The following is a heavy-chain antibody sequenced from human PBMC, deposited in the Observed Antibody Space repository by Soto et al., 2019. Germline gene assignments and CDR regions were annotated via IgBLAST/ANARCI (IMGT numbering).Heavy chain of an antibody. CDR2: IYYSGST. CDR1: GGSISSYY. CDR3: ARVWGGAFDI. D-gene: IGHD3-10*01. V-gene: IGHV4-59*01. J-gene: IGHJ3*02. Sequence: QVQLQESGPGLVKPSETLSLTCTVSGGSISSYYWSWIRQPPGQGLEWIGYIYYSGSTNYNPSLKSRVTISVDTSKNQFPLKLSSVTAADTAVYYCARVWGGAFDIWGQGTMVTVSS.